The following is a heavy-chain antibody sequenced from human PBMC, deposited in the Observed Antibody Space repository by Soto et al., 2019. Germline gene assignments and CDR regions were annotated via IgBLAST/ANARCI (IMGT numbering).Heavy chain of an antibody. V-gene: IGHV3-30*18. Sequence: QVQLVESGGGVVQPGRSLRLSCEASGFTFSSYGMHWVRQAPGKGLEWVAFISYDGSNEYYADSVRGRFAISRDNSRNSVSLHLSSLRGEDTAVYYCAKDISASRSCSDYGGQGSLDTVSS. CDR2: ISYDGSNE. J-gene: IGHJ4*02. CDR3: AKDISASRSCSDY. D-gene: IGHD2-15*01. CDR1: GFTFSSYG.